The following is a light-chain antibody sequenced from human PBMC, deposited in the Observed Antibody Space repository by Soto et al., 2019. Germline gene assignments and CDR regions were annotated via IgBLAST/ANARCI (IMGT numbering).Light chain of an antibody. CDR2: WAS. CDR3: QQYYTTPFT. Sequence: DIVMTQSPDSLAVSLGERATINCKSSQTVLYSSVNKSYVAWYQHKPGQPPKLLTYWASIRESGVPDRFSGSGSETDFTLPISSLQAEDVAVYYCQQYYTTPFTFGPGTKVEIK. J-gene: IGKJ3*01. CDR1: QTVLYSSVNKSY. V-gene: IGKV4-1*01.